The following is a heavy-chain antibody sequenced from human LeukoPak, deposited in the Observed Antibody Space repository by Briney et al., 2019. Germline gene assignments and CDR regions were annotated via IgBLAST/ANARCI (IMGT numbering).Heavy chain of an antibody. V-gene: IGHV3-20*04. CDR2: IIGNGGRT. J-gene: IGHJ4*02. D-gene: IGHD3-10*01. CDR3: VKVAKYYYGSETYYFFEH. Sequence: PGGSLRLSCAASGFTFEDYGMSWVRQGPGKGLEWVSGIIGNGGRTGYADSVKGRFTISRDNAKNSLDLQMNSLRVEDTGIYYCVKVAKYYYGSETYYFFEHWGQGTPVTASS. CDR1: GFTFEDYG.